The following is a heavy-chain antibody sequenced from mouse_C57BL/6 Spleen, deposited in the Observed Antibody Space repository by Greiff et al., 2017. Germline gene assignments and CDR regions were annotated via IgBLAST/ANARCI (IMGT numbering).Heavy chain of an antibody. Sequence: QVQLQQSGPGLVAPSQSLSITCTVSGFSLPSYAISWVRQPPGKGLEWLGVIWTGGGTNYNSALKSRLSISKDNTKSQVYLKMNSLQTDDTARNYCVYYDYVGFAYWGQATLVTVSA. J-gene: IGHJ3*01. D-gene: IGHD2-4*01. V-gene: IGHV2-9-1*01. CDR3: VYYDYVGFAY. CDR2: IWTGGGT. CDR1: GFSLPSYA.